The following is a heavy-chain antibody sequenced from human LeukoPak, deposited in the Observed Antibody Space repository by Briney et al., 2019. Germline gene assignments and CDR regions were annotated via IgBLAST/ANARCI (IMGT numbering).Heavy chain of an antibody. J-gene: IGHJ4*02. V-gene: IGHV4-34*01. Sequence: SETLSLTCAVYGGSFSGYYWSWIRQPPGKGLEWIGEINHSGSTNYNPSLKSRVTISVDTSKNQFSLKLSSVTAADTAVYYCAQTYDYGDYWGQGTLVTVSS. CDR2: INHSGST. D-gene: IGHD2-2*01. CDR1: GGSFSGYY. CDR3: AQTYDYGDY.